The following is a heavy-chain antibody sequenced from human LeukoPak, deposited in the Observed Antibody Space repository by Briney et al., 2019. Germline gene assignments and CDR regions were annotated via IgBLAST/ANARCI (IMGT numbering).Heavy chain of an antibody. CDR3: ARAYYSTSWFPH. CDR1: GVSLSGYY. V-gene: IGHV4-34*01. D-gene: IGHD3-10*01. Sequence: SETLSLTCAVSGVSLSGYYWGWIRQTPGKGLEWIGEINHSGRTNYNPSLKSRVTISADTSKNQLSLELRSVTAADTAVYYCARAYYSTSWFPHWGQGALVTVSS. CDR2: INHSGRT. J-gene: IGHJ5*02.